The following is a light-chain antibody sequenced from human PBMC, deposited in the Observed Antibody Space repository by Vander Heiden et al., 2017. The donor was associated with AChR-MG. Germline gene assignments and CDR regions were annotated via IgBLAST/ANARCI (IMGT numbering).Light chain of an antibody. CDR2: DVS. J-gene: IGLJ2*01. Sequence: QSALTQPASVSGSPGQSITISCTGTSSDVGGYNYVSWYQQHPGKAPKLMIYDVSNRPSGVSNRFSGSKSGNKALLTISGLQAEDDAYYYCSSYTRSSTVVFGGGTKLTVL. CDR3: SSYTRSSTVV. V-gene: IGLV2-14*01. CDR1: SSDVGGYNY.